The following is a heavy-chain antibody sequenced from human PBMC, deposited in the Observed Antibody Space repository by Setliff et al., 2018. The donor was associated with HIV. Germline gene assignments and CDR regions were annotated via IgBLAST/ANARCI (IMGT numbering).Heavy chain of an antibody. CDR1: GYSFTSFG. J-gene: IGHJ5*02. CDR2: MSDYNRNT. Sequence: ASVKVSCKASGYSFTSFGISWVRQAPGQGLEWVGWMSDYNRNTEHAEKFRGRVTLTKDISTSTAYMELRSLRLDDTAVYYSARRADWFDPWGQGTLVTVSS. V-gene: IGHV1-18*01. CDR3: ARRADWFDP.